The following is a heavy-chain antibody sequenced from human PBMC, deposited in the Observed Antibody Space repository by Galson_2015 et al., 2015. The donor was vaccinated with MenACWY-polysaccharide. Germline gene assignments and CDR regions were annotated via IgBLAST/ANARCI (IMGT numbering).Heavy chain of an antibody. CDR3: ARHLFRIQHSSSHD. Sequence: QSGAEVKKPGESLKISCTASGYSFPNYWIGWVRQMPGKGLEWMGIIYPGDSDARYGPSFRGQVTISADKSVNTVYLQWSSLKASDSAMYYCARHLFRIQHSSSHDWGQGTLVTVSS. V-gene: IGHV5-51*01. CDR2: IYPGDSDA. J-gene: IGHJ4*02. CDR1: GYSFPNYW. D-gene: IGHD2-2*01.